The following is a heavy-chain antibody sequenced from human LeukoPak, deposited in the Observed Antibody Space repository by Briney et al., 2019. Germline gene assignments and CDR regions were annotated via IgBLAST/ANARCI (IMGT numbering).Heavy chain of an antibody. CDR2: INHSGST. V-gene: IGHV4-34*01. Sequence: KPSETLSLTCAVYGGSFSGYYWSWIRQPPGKGLEWIGEINHSGSTNYNPSLKSRVTISVDTSKNRFSLKLSSVTAADTAVYYCARNVGYSSSWYRRGFDYWGQGTLVTVSS. D-gene: IGHD6-13*01. J-gene: IGHJ4*02. CDR1: GGSFSGYY. CDR3: ARNVGYSSSWYRRGFDY.